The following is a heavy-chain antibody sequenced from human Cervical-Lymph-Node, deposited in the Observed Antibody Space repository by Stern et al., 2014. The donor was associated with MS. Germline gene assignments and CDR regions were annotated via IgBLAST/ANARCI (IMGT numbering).Heavy chain of an antibody. D-gene: IGHD6-19*01. CDR3: ARGPRIAVADGRRYYFDY. V-gene: IGHV6-1*01. Sequence: QVQLQQSGPGLVKPSQTLSLTCAISGDSVSSNSTAWNWIRQSPSRGLEXLGRTYYRSKWYNDYAVSVKSRITINPDTSKNQFSLQLNSVTPEDTAVYYCARGPRIAVADGRRYYFDYWGQGTLVTVSS. CDR1: GDSVSSNSTA. CDR2: TYYRSKWYN. J-gene: IGHJ4*02.